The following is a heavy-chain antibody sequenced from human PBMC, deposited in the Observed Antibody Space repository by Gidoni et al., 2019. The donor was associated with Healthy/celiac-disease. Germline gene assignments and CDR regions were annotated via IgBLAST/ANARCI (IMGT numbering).Heavy chain of an antibody. CDR1: GYSFTRYW. CDR2: FYPGYSDT. CDR3: ARQRYGGNSAGWYFDL. V-gene: IGHV5-51*01. J-gene: IGHJ2*01. D-gene: IGHD2-21*02. Sequence: EVQLVQSGAEVTQPGESLKISCKGSGYSFTRYWIGWVRQMHGKGMEWMGIFYPGYSDTRYSPSFQGQFNISADKSISTAYLQWSSLKASDTAMYYCARQRYGGNSAGWYFDLWGRGTLVTVSS.